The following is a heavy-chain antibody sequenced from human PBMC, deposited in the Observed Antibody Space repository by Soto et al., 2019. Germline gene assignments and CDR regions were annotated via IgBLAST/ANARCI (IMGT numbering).Heavy chain of an antibody. D-gene: IGHD3-10*01. CDR2: ITDTGGDA. Sequence: GGSLRLSXVASGLTFGSRAMSWVRQAPGEGLQWVSTITDTGGDAKYADSVRGRFVISRDNSKKTLYLQMTSLTAEDSAMYFCARGSTDSYPGSRIFDFWGRGTLVTVSS. CDR1: GLTFGSRA. V-gene: IGHV3-23*01. J-gene: IGHJ4*02. CDR3: ARGSTDSYPGSRIFDF.